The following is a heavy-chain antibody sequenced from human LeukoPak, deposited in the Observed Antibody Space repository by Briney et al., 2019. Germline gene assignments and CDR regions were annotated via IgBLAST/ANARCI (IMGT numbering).Heavy chain of an antibody. CDR2: IRYDGSNK. CDR1: GFTFSSYG. J-gene: IGHJ4*02. Sequence: GGSLRLSCAASGFTFSSYGMHWVRQAPGKGLEWVAFIRYDGSNKYYADSVKGRFTISRDNSKNTLYLQMNSLRAEDTAVYYCAKNKDGYNLNGFDYGGRGPLVTVSS. CDR3: AKNKDGYNLNGFDY. D-gene: IGHD5-24*01. V-gene: IGHV3-30*02.